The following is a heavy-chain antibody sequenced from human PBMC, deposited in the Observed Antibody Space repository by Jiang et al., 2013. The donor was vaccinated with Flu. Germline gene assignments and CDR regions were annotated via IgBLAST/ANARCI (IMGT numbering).Heavy chain of an antibody. V-gene: IGHV4-59*01. Sequence: LLKPSETLSLTCTVSGGSISSYYWSWIRQPPGKGLEWIGYIYYSGSTNYNPSLKSRVTISVDTSKNQFSLKLSSVTAADTAVYYCARGSPAHNSGSYYVWYFDLWGRGTLVTVSS. CDR3: ARGSPAHNSGSYYVWYFDL. CDR1: GGSISSYY. J-gene: IGHJ2*01. D-gene: IGHD1-26*01. CDR2: IYYSGST.